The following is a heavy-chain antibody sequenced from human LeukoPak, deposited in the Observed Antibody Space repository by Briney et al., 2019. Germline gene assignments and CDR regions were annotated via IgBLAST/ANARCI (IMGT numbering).Heavy chain of an antibody. CDR2: INHSGST. Sequence: SETLSLTCAVYGGSFSGYYWSWIRQPPGKGLEWIGEINHSGSTNYNPSLKSRVTISVDTSKNQFSLKLSSVTAADTAVYYCARSPYCSSTSCLGSGEGISPYYYGMDVWGQGTTVTVSS. D-gene: IGHD2-2*01. CDR3: ARSPYCSSTSCLGSGEGISPYYYGMDV. J-gene: IGHJ6*02. V-gene: IGHV4-34*01. CDR1: GGSFSGYY.